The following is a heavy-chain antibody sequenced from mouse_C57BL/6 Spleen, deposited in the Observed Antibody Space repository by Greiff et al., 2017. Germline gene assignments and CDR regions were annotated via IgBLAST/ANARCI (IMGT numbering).Heavy chain of an antibody. J-gene: IGHJ4*01. CDR3: ARSPGDYAMDY. CDR2: IFPYNGVS. CDR1: GYSFTGYY. Sequence: VQLQQSGPELVKPGASVKISCKASGYSFTGYYMHWVKQSHGNILHGIGYIFPYNGVSSYNQKFKGKATLTVGKSSSTAYMELRSLTSEDSAVYYCARSPGDYAMDYWGQGTSVTVSS. V-gene: IGHV1-31*01.